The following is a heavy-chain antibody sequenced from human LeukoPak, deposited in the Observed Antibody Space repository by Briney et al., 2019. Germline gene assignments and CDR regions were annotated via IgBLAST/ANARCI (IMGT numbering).Heavy chain of an antibody. V-gene: IGHV3-30-3*01. Sequence: GGSLRLSCAVSGLTFSSYAMHWVRQAPGKGLEWVAVISYDGSNKYYADSVKGRFTISRDNSKNTLYLQMNSLRAEDTAVYYCARDHIVVVTATPSDGFDYWGQGTLVTVSS. CDR1: GLTFSSYA. J-gene: IGHJ4*02. CDR3: ARDHIVVVTATPSDGFDY. CDR2: ISYDGSNK. D-gene: IGHD2-21*02.